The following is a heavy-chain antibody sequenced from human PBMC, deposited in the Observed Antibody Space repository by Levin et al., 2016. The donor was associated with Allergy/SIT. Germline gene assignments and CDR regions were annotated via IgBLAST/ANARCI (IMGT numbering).Heavy chain of an antibody. Sequence: RQAPGKGLEWIGSIYYSGSTYYNPSLKSRVTISVDTSKNQFSLKLSSVTAADTAVYYCARQGGGNYYYYGMDVWGQGTTVTVSS. V-gene: IGHV4-39*01. D-gene: IGHD1-26*01. CDR3: ARQGGGNYYYYGMDV. CDR2: IYYSGST. J-gene: IGHJ6*02.